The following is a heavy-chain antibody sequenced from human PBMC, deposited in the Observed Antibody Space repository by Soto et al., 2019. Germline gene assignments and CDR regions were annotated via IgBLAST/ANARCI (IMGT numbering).Heavy chain of an antibody. D-gene: IGHD4-17*01. J-gene: IGHJ4*02. Sequence: EVQLVESGGGLVQPGRSLRLSCVASGFIADDYAMHWVRQAPGKGLEWVSGISSNSATISYADSVKGRFTISRDNAKNSLFLQMNSLRPEDTAFYYCVKDMKWGGMTTIHYFDSWGQGTLVTVSS. V-gene: IGHV3-9*02. CDR3: VKDMKWGGMTTIHYFDS. CDR1: GFIADDYA. CDR2: ISSNSATI.